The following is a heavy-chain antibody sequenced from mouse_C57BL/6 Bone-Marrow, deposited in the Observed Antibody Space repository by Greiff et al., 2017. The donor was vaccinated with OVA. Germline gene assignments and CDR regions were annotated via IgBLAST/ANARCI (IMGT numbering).Heavy chain of an antibody. D-gene: IGHD4-1*01. CDR3: TTELGRFDY. CDR2: LDPENGDT. J-gene: IGHJ2*01. Sequence: EVQLQESGAELVRPGASVKLSCTASGFNIKDDYMHWVKQRPEQGLEWIGWLDPENGDTEYASKFQGKATITADTSSNTAYLQLSSLTSEDTAVYYCTTELGRFDYWGQGTTLTVSS. V-gene: IGHV14-4*01. CDR1: GFNIKDDY.